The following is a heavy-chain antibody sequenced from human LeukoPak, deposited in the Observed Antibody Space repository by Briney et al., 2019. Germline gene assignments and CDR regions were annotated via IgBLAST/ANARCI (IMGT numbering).Heavy chain of an antibody. CDR3: ARVADGDSPYFDY. V-gene: IGHV4-34*01. D-gene: IGHD4-17*01. CDR2: INHSGST. CDR1: GGSFSGYY. Sequence: PSETLSLTCAVYGGSFSGYYWSWIRQPPGKGLEWIGEINHSGSTNYNPSLKSRVTISVDTSKNQFSLKLSSVTAADTAVYYCARVADGDSPYFDYWGQGTWSPSPQ. J-gene: IGHJ4*02.